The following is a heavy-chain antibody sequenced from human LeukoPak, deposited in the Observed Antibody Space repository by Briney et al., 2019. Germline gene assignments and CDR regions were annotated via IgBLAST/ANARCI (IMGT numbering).Heavy chain of an antibody. CDR3: AKDISLVVPAAEYYYYYYMDV. CDR1: GFTFSSYA. D-gene: IGHD2-2*01. Sequence: GGSLRLSCAASGFTFSSYAMSWVRQAPGKGLEWVSAISGSGGSTYYADSVEGRFTISRDNSKNTLYLQMNSLRAEDTAVYYCAKDISLVVPAAEYYYYYYMDVWGKGTTVTVSS. V-gene: IGHV3-23*01. J-gene: IGHJ6*03. CDR2: ISGSGGST.